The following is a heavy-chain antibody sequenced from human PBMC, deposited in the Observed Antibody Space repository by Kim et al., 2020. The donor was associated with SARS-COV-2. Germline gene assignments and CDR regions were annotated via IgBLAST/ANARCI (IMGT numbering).Heavy chain of an antibody. V-gene: IGHV4-31*11. CDR3: ARAGRGEAPEPFDY. CDR2: TYYGGNT. CDR1: GDSISSGRYY. J-gene: IGHJ4*02. Sequence: SETLSLTCAVSGDSISSGRYYWGWIRQHPGKGLEWIGYTYYGGNTYSNSSLKSRVTIPVDTSKNQFSLKLTSVTAADTAIYYCARAGRGEAPEPFDYWGRGTLVTVSS. D-gene: IGHD3-16*01.